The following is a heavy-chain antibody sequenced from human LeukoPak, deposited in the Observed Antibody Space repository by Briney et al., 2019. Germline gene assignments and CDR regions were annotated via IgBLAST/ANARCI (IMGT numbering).Heavy chain of an antibody. J-gene: IGHJ4*02. V-gene: IGHV3-49*03. CDR1: GFTFGDYL. CDR3: SRGSGWLSAY. Sequence: PGGSLRPSCTASGFTFGDYLMSWFRQAPGKGLEWIGFISGGTTEYAASVKGRFTISRDDSTSIAYLQMNSLTTEDTAVYYCSRGSGWLSAYWGQGTLVTVSS. D-gene: IGHD6-19*01. CDR2: ISGGTT.